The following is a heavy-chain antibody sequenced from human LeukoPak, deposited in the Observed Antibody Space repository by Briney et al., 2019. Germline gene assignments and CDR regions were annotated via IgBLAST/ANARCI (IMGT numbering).Heavy chain of an antibody. Sequence: SETLSLTCTVSGGSISSGDYYWSWIRQPPGKGLEWIGYIYYSGSTYYNPFLKSRVTISVDTSKNQFSLKLSSVTAADTAVYYCARGDSSSYPMWFDPWGQGTLVTVSS. D-gene: IGHD6-13*01. CDR1: GGSISSGDYY. V-gene: IGHV4-30-4*08. CDR2: IYYSGST. CDR3: ARGDSSSYPMWFDP. J-gene: IGHJ5*02.